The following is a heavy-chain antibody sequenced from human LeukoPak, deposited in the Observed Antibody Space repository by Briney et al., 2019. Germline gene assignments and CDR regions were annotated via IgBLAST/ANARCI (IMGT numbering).Heavy chain of an antibody. Sequence: GESLKISCKGSGYSFTSYWIGWVRQMPGKGLEWMGIIYPGDSDTRYSPSFQGQVTISADKSISTAYPQWSSLKASDTAMYYCARAPHMDYYYYGMDVWGQGTTVTVSS. V-gene: IGHV5-51*03. J-gene: IGHJ6*02. CDR2: IYPGDSDT. CDR1: GYSFTSYW. CDR3: ARAPHMDYYYYGMDV. D-gene: IGHD2-21*01.